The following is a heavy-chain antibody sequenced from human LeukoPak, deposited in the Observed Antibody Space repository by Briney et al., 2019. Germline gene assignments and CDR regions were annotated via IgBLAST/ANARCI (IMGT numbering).Heavy chain of an antibody. CDR1: GFTFSSYS. Sequence: PGGSLRLSCAASGFTFSSYSMNWVRQAPGKGLEWVSSISSSSSYIYYADSVKGRFTISRHNAKNSLYLQMNSLRAEDTAVYYCARGGDVLLWFGELSADYGMDVWGQGTTVTVSS. CDR2: ISSSSSYI. J-gene: IGHJ6*02. CDR3: ARGGDVLLWFGELSADYGMDV. D-gene: IGHD3-10*01. V-gene: IGHV3-21*01.